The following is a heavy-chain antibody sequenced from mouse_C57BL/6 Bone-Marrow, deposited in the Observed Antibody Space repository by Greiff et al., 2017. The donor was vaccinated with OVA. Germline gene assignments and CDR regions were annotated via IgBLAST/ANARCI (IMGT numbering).Heavy chain of an antibody. V-gene: IGHV6-6*01. CDR2: IRNKANNHAT. D-gene: IGHD2-5*01. CDR1: GFTFSDAW. Sequence: EVMLVESGGGLVQPGGSMKLSCAASGFTFSDAWMDWVRQSPEKGLEWVAEIRNKANNHATYYAESVKGRFTISRDDSKSSVYLQMNSLRAEDTGIYYCTRKTYYSNPWFAYWGQGTLVTVSA. CDR3: TRKTYYSNPWFAY. J-gene: IGHJ3*01.